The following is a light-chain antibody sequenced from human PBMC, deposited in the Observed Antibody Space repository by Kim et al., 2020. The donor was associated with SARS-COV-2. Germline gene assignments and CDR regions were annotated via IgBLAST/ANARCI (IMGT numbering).Light chain of an antibody. Sequence: IVLTQSPGTLSLSPGERATLSCRASQSVNRNFLAWYQHKPGQAPRLLIYDASSRATGIPDRFSGSGSGTDFTLTINRLEPEDFAVYYCQQYIGPPNTFGQGTKVDIK. J-gene: IGKJ2*01. CDR3: QQYIGPPNT. CDR1: QSVNRNF. CDR2: DAS. V-gene: IGKV3-20*01.